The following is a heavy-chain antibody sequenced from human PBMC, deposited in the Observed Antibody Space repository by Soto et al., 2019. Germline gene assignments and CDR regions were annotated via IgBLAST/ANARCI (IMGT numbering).Heavy chain of an antibody. D-gene: IGHD3-22*01. V-gene: IGHV4-34*09. CDR3: ARALYYYDSSGLFDY. J-gene: IGHJ4*02. Sequence: TLSLTCAVYGGSFSGYYWSWIRQPPGKGLEWIGYIYYSGSTYYNPSLKSRVTISVDTSKNQFSLKLSSVTAADTAVYYCARALYYYDSSGLFDYWGQGTLVTVSS. CDR1: GGSFSGYY. CDR2: IYYSGST.